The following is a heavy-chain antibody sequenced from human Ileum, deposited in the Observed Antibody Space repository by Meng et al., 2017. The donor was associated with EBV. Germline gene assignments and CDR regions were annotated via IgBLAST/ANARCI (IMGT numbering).Heavy chain of an antibody. CDR2: IYNSGST. V-gene: IGHV4-61*08. Sequence: VEVYAQGLGLVHASRSLSRTCRFSGCSRSSGGNDWSWIRQRPGKGREWNGYIYNSGSTNYNPSLKSRATISVDTSKNQFSLKLSSVTAADTAVYYCARDGYSSGSDWGQGTLVTVSS. CDR1: GCSRSSGGND. CDR3: ARDGYSSGSD. D-gene: IGHD6-19*01. J-gene: IGHJ4*02.